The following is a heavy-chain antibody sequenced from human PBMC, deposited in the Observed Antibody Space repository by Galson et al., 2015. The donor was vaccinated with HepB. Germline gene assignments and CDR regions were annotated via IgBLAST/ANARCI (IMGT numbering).Heavy chain of an antibody. CDR1: GYTFTSYG. CDR3: ATGGHNWNDASDY. J-gene: IGHJ4*02. Sequence: SVKVSCKASGYTFTSYGISWVRQAPGQGLEWVGWISTYNGNTNYAQKFQGRVTMITDTSTSTAYLELRSLLSDDTAVYYCATGGHNWNDASDYWGQGTPVTVSS. D-gene: IGHD1-1*01. CDR2: ISTYNGNT. V-gene: IGHV1-18*04.